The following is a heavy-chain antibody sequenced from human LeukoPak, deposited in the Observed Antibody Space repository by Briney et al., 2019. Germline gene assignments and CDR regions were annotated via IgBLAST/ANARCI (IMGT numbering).Heavy chain of an antibody. J-gene: IGHJ4*02. Sequence: PSETLSLTCAVYGGSFSGYYWSWIRQPPGKGLEWIGEINHSGSTNYNPSLKSRVTISVDTSKNQFSLKLSSVTAADTAVYYCARVPDISTGYLDYWGQGTLVTVSS. CDR1: GGSFSGYY. V-gene: IGHV4-34*01. D-gene: IGHD3-9*01. CDR3: ARVPDISTGYLDY. CDR2: INHSGST.